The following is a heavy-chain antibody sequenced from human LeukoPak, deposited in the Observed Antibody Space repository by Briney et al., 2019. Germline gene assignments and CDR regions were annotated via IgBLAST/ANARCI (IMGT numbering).Heavy chain of an antibody. J-gene: IGHJ5*02. CDR2: MNPNSGNT. CDR3: ARGLAAAGLRNWFDP. D-gene: IGHD6-13*01. CDR1: GYTFTSYD. V-gene: IGHV1-8*02. Sequence: ASVKVSCKASGYTFTSYDINWVRQATGQGLEWMGWMNPNSGNTGYAQKFKGRITLTRDMSTSTDYMELRSLKSEDTAVYYCARGLAAAGLRNWFDPWGQGTLVTVSS.